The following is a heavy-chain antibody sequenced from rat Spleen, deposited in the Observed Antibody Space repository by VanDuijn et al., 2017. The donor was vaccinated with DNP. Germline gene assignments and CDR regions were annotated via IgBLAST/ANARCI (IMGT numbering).Heavy chain of an antibody. V-gene: IGHV4-2*01. D-gene: IGHD1-12*02. CDR1: GFNFNDYW. CDR2: INKDSSTI. CDR3: VLMDGAFDY. Sequence: EVKLVESGGGLVQPGRSLKLSCAASGFNFNDYWMGWVRQAPGKGLEWIGEINKDSSTIKYTPSLKDKFTISRDNVQKILYLQMSKLGSEDTAIYYCVLMDGAFDYWGQGVRVTVSS. J-gene: IGHJ2*01.